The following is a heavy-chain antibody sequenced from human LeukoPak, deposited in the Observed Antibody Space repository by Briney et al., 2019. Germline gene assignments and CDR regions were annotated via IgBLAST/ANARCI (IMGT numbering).Heavy chain of an antibody. CDR2: INPNSGGT. CDR3: ARGSPLLWFGELLHYYYYGMDV. Sequence: GASVKVSCKASGYTFTGYYMHWVRQAPGQGLEWMGWINPNSGGTNYAQKFQGRVTMTRDTSISTAYMELTRLRSDGTAVYYCARGSPLLWFGELLHYYYYGMDVWGQGTTVTVSS. D-gene: IGHD3-10*01. V-gene: IGHV1-2*02. CDR1: GYTFTGYY. J-gene: IGHJ6*02.